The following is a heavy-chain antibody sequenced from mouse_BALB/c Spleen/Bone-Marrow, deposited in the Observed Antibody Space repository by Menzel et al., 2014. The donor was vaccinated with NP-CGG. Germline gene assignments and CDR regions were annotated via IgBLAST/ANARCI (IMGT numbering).Heavy chain of an antibody. D-gene: IGHD2-14*01. CDR1: GYTFTSYW. J-gene: IGHJ3*01. CDR2: INPSNGRT. V-gene: IGHV1S81*02. Sequence: QVQLQQSGAELVKPGASVKLSCKASGYTFTSYWMHWVKQRPGQGLEWIGEINPSNGRTNYNEEFKSKATLTVDKSSSTAYMQLSSLTSGDSAVYYCTRDYGHDAGFAWFTYWGQGTLVTVSA. CDR3: TRDYGHDAGFAWFTY.